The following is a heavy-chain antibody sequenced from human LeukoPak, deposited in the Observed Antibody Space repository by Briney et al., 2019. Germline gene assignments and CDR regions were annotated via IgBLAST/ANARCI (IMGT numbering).Heavy chain of an antibody. CDR1: GFTFDDYA. J-gene: IGHJ4*02. D-gene: IGHD5-12*01. CDR2: ISWNSGRI. Sequence: PGGSLRLFCAASGFTFDDYAMHWVRQAPGKGLEWVSGISWNSGRIGYADSVKGRFTISRDNSKNTVYLQMNNVRAEDTAVYYCAKDGAWLRFDDWGQGTLVTVSS. CDR3: AKDGAWLRFDD. V-gene: IGHV3-9*01.